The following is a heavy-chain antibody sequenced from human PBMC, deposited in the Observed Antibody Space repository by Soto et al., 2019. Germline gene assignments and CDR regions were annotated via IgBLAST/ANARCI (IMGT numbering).Heavy chain of an antibody. CDR2: INAGNGNT. CDR3: AREEVDDSSGYYYGYYFDY. J-gene: IGHJ4*02. CDR1: GYTFTSYA. V-gene: IGHV1-3*01. Sequence: QVQLVQSGAEVKKPGASVKVSCKASGYTFTSYAMHWVRQAPGQRLEWMGWINAGNGNTKYSQKFQGRVTITRDTSASTAYMELSSLRSEDTAVYYCAREEVDDSSGYYYGYYFDYWGQGTLVTVSS. D-gene: IGHD3-22*01.